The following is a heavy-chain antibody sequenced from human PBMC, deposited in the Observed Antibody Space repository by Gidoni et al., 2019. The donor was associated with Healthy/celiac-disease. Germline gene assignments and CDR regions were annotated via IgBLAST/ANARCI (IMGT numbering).Heavy chain of an antibody. CDR1: GFTFSNAW. CDR3: TTDNSWLIDDYGDFFDY. Sequence: EVQLVESGGGLVKPGGSLRLSCAASGFTFSNAWMSWVRQAPGKGLEWVGRIKSKTDGGTTDYAAPVKGRFTISRDDSKNTLYLQMNSLKTEDTAVYYCTTDNSWLIDDYGDFFDYWGQGTLVTVSS. J-gene: IGHJ4*02. D-gene: IGHD4-17*01. V-gene: IGHV3-15*01. CDR2: IKSKTDGGTT.